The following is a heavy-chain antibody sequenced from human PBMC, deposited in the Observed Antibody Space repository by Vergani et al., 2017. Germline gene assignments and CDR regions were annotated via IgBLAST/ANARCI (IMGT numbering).Heavy chain of an antibody. D-gene: IGHD6-6*01. CDR2: INPSGGST. Sequence: QVQLVQSGAEVKKPGASVKVSCKASGYPFTSYYMHWVRQAPGQGLEWMGIINPSGGSTSYAQKFQGRVTMTRDTSTSTVYMELSSLRSEDTAVYYCASQLVRNNWFDPWGQGTLVTVSS. J-gene: IGHJ5*02. CDR3: ASQLVRNNWFDP. CDR1: GYPFTSYY. V-gene: IGHV1-46*03.